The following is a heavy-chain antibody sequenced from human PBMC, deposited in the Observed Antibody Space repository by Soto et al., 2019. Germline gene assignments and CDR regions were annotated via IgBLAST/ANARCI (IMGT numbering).Heavy chain of an antibody. V-gene: IGHV3-11*01. CDR1: GFTFSDYY. CDR2: ISSSGYTM. CDR3: AKDPAYCGGDCY. D-gene: IGHD2-21*02. Sequence: GGSLRLSCAASGFTFSDYYMSWIRQAPGKGLEWVSYISSSGYTMYYADSVKGRFTISRDNAKTSLYLLMNGLRAEDTAVYYCAKDPAYCGGDCYWGQGTLVTVSS. J-gene: IGHJ4*02.